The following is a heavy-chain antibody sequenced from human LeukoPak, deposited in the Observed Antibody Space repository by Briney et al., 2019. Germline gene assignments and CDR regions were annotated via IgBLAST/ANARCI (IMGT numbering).Heavy chain of an antibody. CDR3: ARADGYCSSTSCYYYYGMDV. D-gene: IGHD2-2*01. CDR1: GASFSTYY. V-gene: IGHV4-34*01. Sequence: SETLSLTCAVYGASFSTYYWSWIRQPPGKRLEWIGEINHSGSTNYNPSLKSRVTISVDTSKNQFSLKLSSVTAADTAVYYCARADGYCSSTSCYYYYGMDVWGQGTTVTVSS. CDR2: INHSGST. J-gene: IGHJ6*02.